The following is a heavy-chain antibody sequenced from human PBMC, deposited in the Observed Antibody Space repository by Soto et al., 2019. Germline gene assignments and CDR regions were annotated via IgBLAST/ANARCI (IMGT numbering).Heavy chain of an antibody. J-gene: IGHJ4*02. CDR1: GSTFSSYY. D-gene: IGHD2-15*01. CDR2: ISSDGSKT. Sequence: EVQLVESGGGIIQPGGSLRLSCAASGSTFSSYYMHWVRQAPGKGLVWVARISSDGSKTDYADSVKGRFTISRDNAKNTLYLQMNSLRVEDTAVYYCARNSRTDFDYWGQGTLVTVSS. V-gene: IGHV3-74*01. CDR3: ARNSRTDFDY.